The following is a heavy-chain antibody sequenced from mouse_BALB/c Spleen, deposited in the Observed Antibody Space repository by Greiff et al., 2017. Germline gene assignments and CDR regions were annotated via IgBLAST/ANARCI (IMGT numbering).Heavy chain of an antibody. J-gene: IGHJ4*01. CDR2: IYPGNSDT. D-gene: IGHD1-1*01. V-gene: IGHV1-5*01. Sequence: VQLQQSGTVLARPGASVKMSCKASGYSFTSYWMHWVKQRPGQGLEWIGAIYPGNSDTSYNQKFKGKAKLTAVTSASTAYMELSSLTNEDSAVYYCTRLFDYGSSPYYYAMDYWGQGTSVTVSS. CDR3: TRLFDYGSSPYYYAMDY. CDR1: GYSFTSYW.